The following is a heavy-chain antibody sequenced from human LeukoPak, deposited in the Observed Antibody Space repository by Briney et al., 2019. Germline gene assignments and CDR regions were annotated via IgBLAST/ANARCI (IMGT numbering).Heavy chain of an antibody. CDR3: ARDGRWEPRHFDY. CDR1: GGTFSSYA. V-gene: IGHV1-69*04. J-gene: IGHJ4*02. D-gene: IGHD1-26*01. Sequence: SVKVSCKASGGTFSSYAISWVRQAPGQGLEWMGRIIPILGIANYAQKFQGRVTITADKSTSTAYMELSSLRSEDTAVYYCARDGRWEPRHFDYWGQGTLVTVSS. CDR2: IIPILGIA.